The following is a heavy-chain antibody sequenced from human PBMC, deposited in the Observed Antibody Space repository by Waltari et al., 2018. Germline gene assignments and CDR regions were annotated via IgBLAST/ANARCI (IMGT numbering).Heavy chain of an antibody. D-gene: IGHD1-26*01. V-gene: IGHV4-39*07. J-gene: IGHJ4*02. CDR2: IYYSGRT. Sequence: QLQLQESGPGLVKPSETLSLTCTVSGGSISSSSYYWGWIRQPPGKGLEWIGSIYYSGRTSYNPSLKSRVTISVDTSKNQFSLKLSSVTAADTAVYYCASRMVSYSGYFDYWGQGTLVTVSS. CDR1: GGSISSSSYY. CDR3: ASRMVSYSGYFDY.